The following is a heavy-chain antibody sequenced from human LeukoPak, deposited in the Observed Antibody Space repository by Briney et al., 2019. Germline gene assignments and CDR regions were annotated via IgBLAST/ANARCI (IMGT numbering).Heavy chain of an antibody. CDR2: INTDGSST. D-gene: IGHD3-10*01. Sequence: GSLRLSCAASGFTFSIYWMYWVRQAPGKGLVCVSRINTDGSSTSYADSVTGRFTISRDDAKNTLYLQMNSLRTEDTAVYYCTISAPGKRYFDNWGQGTLVTVSS. CDR1: GFTFSIYW. J-gene: IGHJ4*02. V-gene: IGHV3-74*03. CDR3: TISAPGKRYFDN.